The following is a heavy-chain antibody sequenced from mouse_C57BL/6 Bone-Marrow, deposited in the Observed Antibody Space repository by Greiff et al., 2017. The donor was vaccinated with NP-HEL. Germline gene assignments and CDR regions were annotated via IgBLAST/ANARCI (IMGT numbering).Heavy chain of an antibody. V-gene: IGHV5-17*01. D-gene: IGHD1-1*01. CDR2: ISSGSSTI. J-gene: IGHJ2*01. Sequence: EVKLVESGGGLVKPGGSLKLSCAASGFTFSDYGMHWVRQAPEKGLEWVAYISSGSSTIYYADTVKGRFTISRDNAKNTLFLQMTSLRSEDTAMYYCARGRYYYAYFDYWGQGTTLTVSS. CDR3: ARGRYYYAYFDY. CDR1: GFTFSDYG.